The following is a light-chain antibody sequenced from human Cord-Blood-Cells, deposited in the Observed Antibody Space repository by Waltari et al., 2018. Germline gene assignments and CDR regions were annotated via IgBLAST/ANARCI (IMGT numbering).Light chain of an antibody. J-gene: IGLJ2*01. CDR2: GDN. CDR3: QSYDSSNQV. V-gene: IGLV6-57*01. CDR1: SGTLATKY. Sequence: NFMLTQPHSVSASPGKTVTTHCTRRSGTLATKYYHMYQQRPGSSPTAGIEGDNQSTSGVPYRFFGSIDSSSNSAALTIAGLKTEDEADYYCQSYDSSNQVFGGGTKLTVL.